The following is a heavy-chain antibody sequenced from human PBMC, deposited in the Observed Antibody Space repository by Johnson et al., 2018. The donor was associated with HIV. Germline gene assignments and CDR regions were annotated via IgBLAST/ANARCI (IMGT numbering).Heavy chain of an antibody. D-gene: IGHD3-22*01. CDR1: QFTFSRYD. V-gene: IGHV3-13*01. CDR3: ARVEQKSAYYRGGFDL. Sequence: VQLVESGGGLAKPAWSPRLSCAASQFTFSRYDMHWVRQTTRQGLEWVSAIGTAGDTYYAYSVKGRFTISRENAKNSLYLQMNSLSAGDTAVYYCARVEQKSAYYRGGFDLLGHGTMVTVSS. J-gene: IGHJ3*01. CDR2: IGTAGDT.